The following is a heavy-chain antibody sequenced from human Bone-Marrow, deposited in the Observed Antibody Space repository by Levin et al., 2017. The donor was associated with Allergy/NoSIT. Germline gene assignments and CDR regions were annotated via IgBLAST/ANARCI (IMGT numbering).Heavy chain of an antibody. D-gene: IGHD2-2*02. Sequence: KVSCKGSGYKFTSYWIAWVRQMPGKGLEYMGIIYPGDSDIRYSPAFQGHVTISADKSINTAYLQWSSLKASDTAMYYCARQVSGYCTLTNCDTSHVDFWGQGTLVTVSS. CDR3: ARQVSGYCTLTNCDTSHVDF. J-gene: IGHJ4*02. CDR2: IYPGDSDI. CDR1: GYKFTSYW. V-gene: IGHV5-51*01.